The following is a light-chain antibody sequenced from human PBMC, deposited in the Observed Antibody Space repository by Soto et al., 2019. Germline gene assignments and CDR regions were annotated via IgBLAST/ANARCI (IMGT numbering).Light chain of an antibody. CDR3: AAWDDSLNDYV. Sequence: QSVLTQPPSVSEAPRQRVTISCSGSSSNIGNNGVNWYQQLPGKAPKLLIYYDDLLPSGVSDRFSGSKSGTSASLAISGLQADDEADYYCAAWDDSLNDYVFGTGTKLTVL. CDR1: SSNIGNNG. J-gene: IGLJ1*01. V-gene: IGLV1-36*01. CDR2: YDD.